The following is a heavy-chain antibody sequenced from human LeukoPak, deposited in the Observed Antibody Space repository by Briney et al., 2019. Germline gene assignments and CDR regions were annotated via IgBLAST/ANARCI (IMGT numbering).Heavy chain of an antibody. V-gene: IGHV3-21*01. Sequence: GGSLRLSCAASGFTFSSYWMSWVRQAPGKGLEWVSSISSSSSYIYYADSVKGRFTISRDNAKNSLYLQMNSLRAEDTAVYYCARSPTYSSGWYVTGYFQHWGQGTLVTVSS. D-gene: IGHD6-19*01. J-gene: IGHJ1*01. CDR1: GFTFSSYW. CDR3: ARSPTYSSGWYVTGYFQH. CDR2: ISSSSSYI.